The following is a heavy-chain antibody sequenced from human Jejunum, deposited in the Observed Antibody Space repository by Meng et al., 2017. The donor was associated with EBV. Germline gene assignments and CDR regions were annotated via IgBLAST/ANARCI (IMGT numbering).Heavy chain of an antibody. Sequence: QVQLQESGPGLVKPSGTRALNCAVSGDSTSSSHWWSWVRQPPGKGLEWIGEMHPGGSTNYNPSLKSRVTISVDNSKNQFSLKLTSVTAADTAVYYCAKSNDYSLNSWGQGTLVTVSS. V-gene: IGHV4-4*02. CDR2: MHPGGST. CDR3: AKSNDYSLNS. J-gene: IGHJ4*02. CDR1: GDSTSSSHW. D-gene: IGHD4-11*01.